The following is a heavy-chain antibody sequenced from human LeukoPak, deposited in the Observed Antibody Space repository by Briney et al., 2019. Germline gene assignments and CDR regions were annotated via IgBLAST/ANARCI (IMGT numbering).Heavy chain of an antibody. J-gene: IGHJ6*04. D-gene: IGHD2-2*01. CDR3: ATSVVVPAATTYYGMDV. Sequence: PGGSLRLSCAASGFTFSSYWMSWVRQAPGKGLEWVANIKQDGSEKYYVDSVKGRFTFSRDNAKNSLYLQMNSLRAEDTAVYYCATSVVVPAATTYYGMDVWGKGTTVTVSS. CDR1: GFTFSSYW. CDR2: IKQDGSEK. V-gene: IGHV3-7*03.